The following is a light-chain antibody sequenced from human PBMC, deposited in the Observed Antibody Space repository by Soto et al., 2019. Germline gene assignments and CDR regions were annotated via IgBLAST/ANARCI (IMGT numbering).Light chain of an antibody. CDR2: DAI. J-gene: IGLJ1*01. Sequence: QSVLAQPASVSGSPGQSITLSCTGTSSDIGSYILVSWYQQHPGKAPRLIIYDAIKRPSGISDRFSASKSGNPASLTISGLQGEDEADYYCWSYRGSGYVFGTGTKVTVL. V-gene: IGLV2-23*01. CDR3: WSYRGSGYV. CDR1: SSDIGSYIL.